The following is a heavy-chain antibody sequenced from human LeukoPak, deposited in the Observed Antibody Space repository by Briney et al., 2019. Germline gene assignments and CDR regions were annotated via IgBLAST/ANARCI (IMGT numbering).Heavy chain of an antibody. CDR2: IYYSGST. Sequence: SETLSLTCTVSGGSISRYYWSWIRRPPGKGLEWIGYIYYSGSTNKNPSLQSRVTISVDTSKNQLSLKLSSVTAADTAVYYCARDSGYYFDYWGQGTLVTVSS. V-gene: IGHV4-59*01. D-gene: IGHD6-25*01. J-gene: IGHJ4*02. CDR3: ARDSGYYFDY. CDR1: GGSISRYY.